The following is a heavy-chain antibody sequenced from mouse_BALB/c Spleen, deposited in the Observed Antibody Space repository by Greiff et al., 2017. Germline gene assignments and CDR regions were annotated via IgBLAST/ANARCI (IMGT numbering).Heavy chain of an antibody. CDR3: ARGGGGGPMDY. CDR2: ISSGGST. CDR1: GFTFSSYA. V-gene: IGHV5-6-5*01. J-gene: IGHJ4*01. Sequence: EVMLVESGGGLVKPGGSLKLSCAASGFTFSSYAMSWVRQTPEKRLEWVASISSGGSTYYPDSVKGRFTISRDNARNILYLQMSSLRSEDTAMYYCARGGGGGPMDYWGQGTSVTVSS.